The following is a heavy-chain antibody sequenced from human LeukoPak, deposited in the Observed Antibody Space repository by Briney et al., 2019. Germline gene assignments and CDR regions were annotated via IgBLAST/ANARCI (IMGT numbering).Heavy chain of an antibody. Sequence: SETLSLTCTVSGGSVSSGSYYWSWIRQPPGKGLEWIGYIYFSGSTTYNPSLNSRVTISVDTSKDKFSLKLSSVTAADTAVYYCARVPISTTARGYFDYWGQGTLVTVSS. J-gene: IGHJ4*02. CDR1: GGSVSSGSYY. CDR2: IYFSGST. CDR3: ARVPISTTARGYFDY. D-gene: IGHD4-17*01. V-gene: IGHV4-61*01.